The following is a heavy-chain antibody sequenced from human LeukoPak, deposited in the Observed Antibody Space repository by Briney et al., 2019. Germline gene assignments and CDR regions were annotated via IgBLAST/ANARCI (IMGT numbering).Heavy chain of an antibody. CDR3: ASLRSRIPYYYYYMDV. CDR2: INHSGST. Sequence: SETLSLTCAVYGGSFSGYYWSWIRQPPGKGLEWIGEINHSGSTNYNPSLKSRVTISVDTSKNQFSLKLSSVTAADTAVYYCASLRSRIPYYYYYMDVWGEGTTVTVSS. D-gene: IGHD4-17*01. V-gene: IGHV4-34*01. J-gene: IGHJ6*03. CDR1: GGSFSGYY.